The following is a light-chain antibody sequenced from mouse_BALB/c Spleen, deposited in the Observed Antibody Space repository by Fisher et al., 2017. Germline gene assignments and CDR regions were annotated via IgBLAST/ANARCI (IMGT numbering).Light chain of an antibody. V-gene: IGKV4-59*01. CDR2: DTS. J-gene: IGKJ4*01. CDR1: SSVSY. Sequence: IVLTQTPAIMSASPGEKVTMTCSASSSVSYMHWYQQKSGTSPKRWIYDTSNLASGVPARFSGSGSGTSYSLTISRMEAEDAATYYCQQWSSYPFTFGSGTKLEIK. CDR3: QQWSSYPFT.